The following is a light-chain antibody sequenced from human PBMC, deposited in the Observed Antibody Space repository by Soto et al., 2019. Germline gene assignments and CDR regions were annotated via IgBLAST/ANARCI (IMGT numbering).Light chain of an antibody. V-gene: IGKV1-5*03. Sequence: DIQMTQSPSSVSASVGDRVTITCRASQNIRSWLAWYQQKPGKAPKLLIYKASTLKSGVPSRFGGSGSGTEFTLTISSLQPDHFATYYCQHYNSYSEAFGQGTKVDNK. J-gene: IGKJ1*01. CDR3: QHYNSYSEA. CDR1: QNIRSW. CDR2: KAS.